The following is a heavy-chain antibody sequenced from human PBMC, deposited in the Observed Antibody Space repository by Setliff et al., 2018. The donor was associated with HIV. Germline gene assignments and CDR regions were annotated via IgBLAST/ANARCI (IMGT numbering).Heavy chain of an antibody. CDR2: MSGSGGST. Sequence: PGESLKISCAASGFTFSSYAMTWVRQAPGKGLEWVSVMSGSGGSTYSADSVKGRFTISRDNSKNTLYLQMNSLRAEDTAIYYCARDWRSGYDLNFDYWGQGTLVTVSS. CDR3: ARDWRSGYDLNFDY. J-gene: IGHJ4*02. V-gene: IGHV3-23*01. CDR1: GFTFSSYA. D-gene: IGHD5-12*01.